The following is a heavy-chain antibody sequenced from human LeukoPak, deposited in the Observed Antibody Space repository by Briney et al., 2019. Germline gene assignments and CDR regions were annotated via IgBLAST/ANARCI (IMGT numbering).Heavy chain of an antibody. D-gene: IGHD1-14*01. CDR1: GFTVITND. CDR2: LYSDGNT. V-gene: IGHV3-53*01. CDR3: ARGVEPLAANTLAY. J-gene: IGHJ4*02. Sequence: GGSLRLSCAASGFTVITNDMTWVRQAPGKGLEWVSVLYSDGNTKYADSVQGRFTTSRDNSKNTLYLEMNSLSPDATAVYYCARGVEPLAANTLAYWGQGTLVTVSS.